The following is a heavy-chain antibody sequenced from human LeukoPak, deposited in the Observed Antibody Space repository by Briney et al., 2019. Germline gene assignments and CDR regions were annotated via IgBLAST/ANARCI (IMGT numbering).Heavy chain of an antibody. J-gene: IGHJ4*02. CDR3: AGGAGYSIDY. Sequence: SETLSLTCTVSGGSISSGDYYWSWIRQPPGKGLEWIGYIYYSGSTYYNPSLMSRVTISVDTSKNQFSLKLSSVTAADTAVYYCAGGAGYSIDYWGQGTLVTVSS. CDR1: GGSISSGDYY. V-gene: IGHV4-30-4*08. D-gene: IGHD3-9*01. CDR2: IYYSGST.